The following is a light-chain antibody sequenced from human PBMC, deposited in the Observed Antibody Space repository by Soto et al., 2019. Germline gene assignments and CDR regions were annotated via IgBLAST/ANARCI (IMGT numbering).Light chain of an antibody. CDR1: QSVSSSY. Sequence: DIVLTQSPGTLSLSPGERATLSCRASQSVSSSYFAWYQQKPGQAPRLLIYAASRRASGIPDRFSGSGSGTDFTLTINRLEPDDFAVYYCQQYGALPYTFGQGTKLEIK. J-gene: IGKJ2*01. CDR3: QQYGALPYT. CDR2: AAS. V-gene: IGKV3-20*01.